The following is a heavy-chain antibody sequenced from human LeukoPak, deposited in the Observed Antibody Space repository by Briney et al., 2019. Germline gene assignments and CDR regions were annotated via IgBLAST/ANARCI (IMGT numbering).Heavy chain of an antibody. Sequence: GASVKVSCKASGYTFTSYYVHWVRQAPGQGLEWMGIINPSGGSTSYAQKLQGRVTMTRDMSTSTVYMELSRLRSEDTAVYYCARGPDGSGNSGRDYYYYYMDVWGKGTTVTISS. D-gene: IGHD3-10*01. J-gene: IGHJ6*03. CDR2: INPSGGST. CDR1: GYTFTSYY. CDR3: ARGPDGSGNSGRDYYYYYMDV. V-gene: IGHV1-46*01.